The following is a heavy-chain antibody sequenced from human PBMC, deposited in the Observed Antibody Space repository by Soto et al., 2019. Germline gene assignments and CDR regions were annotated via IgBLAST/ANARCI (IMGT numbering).Heavy chain of an antibody. Sequence: PGGSLRLSCAASGFTVSSNYMSWVRQAPGKGLEWVSVIYSGGSTYCADSVKGRFTISRDNSKNTLYLQMNSLRAEDTAVYYCAIDSANIPVYYYMDGWGKGTTVTVSS. CDR1: GFTVSSNY. CDR3: AIDSANIPVYYYMDG. J-gene: IGHJ6*03. CDR2: IYSGGST. D-gene: IGHD3-10*01. V-gene: IGHV3-66*01.